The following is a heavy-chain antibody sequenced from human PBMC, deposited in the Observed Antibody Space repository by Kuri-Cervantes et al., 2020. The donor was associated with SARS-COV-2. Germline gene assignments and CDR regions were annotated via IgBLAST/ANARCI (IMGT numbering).Heavy chain of an antibody. Sequence: ASVKVSCKAPGGTFSSYAISWVRQAPGQGLEWMGIINPSGGSTSYAQKFQGRVTMTRDTSTSTVYMELSSLRSEDTAVYYCAREAEYCSSTSCYKRQYYFDYWGQGTLVTVSS. CDR3: AREAEYCSSTSCYKRQYYFDY. D-gene: IGHD2-2*02. CDR2: INPSGGST. V-gene: IGHV1-46*01. J-gene: IGHJ4*02. CDR1: GGTFSSYA.